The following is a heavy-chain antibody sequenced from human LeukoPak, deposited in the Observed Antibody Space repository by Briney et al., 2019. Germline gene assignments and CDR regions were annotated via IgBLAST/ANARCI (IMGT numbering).Heavy chain of an antibody. J-gene: IGHJ4*02. D-gene: IGHD5-24*01. CDR3: ARGGSREGYIGPDY. Sequence: ASVKVSCKASGYTFTSYDINWVRQATGQGLEWMGWMNPNSGNTGYAQKFQGRVTITRNTSISTAYMELSSLRSEDTAVYYCARGGSREGYIGPDYWGQGTLVTVSS. CDR2: MNPNSGNT. V-gene: IGHV1-8*03. CDR1: GYTFTSYD.